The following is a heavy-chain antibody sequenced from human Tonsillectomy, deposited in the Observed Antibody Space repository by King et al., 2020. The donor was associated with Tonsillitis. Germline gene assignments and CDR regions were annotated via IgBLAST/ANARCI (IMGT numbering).Heavy chain of an antibody. CDR1: GFSFSDYD. J-gene: IGHJ5*02. CDR2: ISGSGGST. Sequence: VQLVESGGGLEQPGGSLRLSCKASGFSFSDYDMSWVRQAPGKGLEWVSGISGSGGSTHYADSVKGRFTISRENSKNTLYLQMNSLRAEDTAVYNCAKGLLDFWSGYQSPTWFDPWGQGALVTVSS. V-gene: IGHV3-23*04. D-gene: IGHD3-3*01. CDR3: AKGLLDFWSGYQSPTWFDP.